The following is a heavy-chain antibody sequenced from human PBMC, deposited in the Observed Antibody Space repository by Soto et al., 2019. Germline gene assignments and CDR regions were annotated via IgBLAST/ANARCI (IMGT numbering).Heavy chain of an antibody. CDR3: AADSYCSGGSCFSGMDV. CDR2: IVVGSGNT. D-gene: IGHD2-15*01. V-gene: IGHV1-58*01. J-gene: IGHJ6*02. Sequence: SVKVSGKASGFTFTSSAVQWVRQACGQRLEWIGWIVVGSGNTNYAQKFQERVTITRDMSTSTAYMELSSLRSEDTAVYYCAADSYCSGGSCFSGMDVWGQGTTVTVSS. CDR1: GFTFTSSA.